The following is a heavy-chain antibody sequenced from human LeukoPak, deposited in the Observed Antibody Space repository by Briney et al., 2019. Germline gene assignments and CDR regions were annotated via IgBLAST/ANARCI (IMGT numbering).Heavy chain of an antibody. D-gene: IGHD2-21*02. CDR2: IYYSGST. CDR3: ASAEATYCGGDCLIVSSGMDV. CDR1: GGSISSYY. V-gene: IGHV4-59*08. Sequence: SETLSLTCTVSGGSISSYYWSWIRQPPGKGLEWIGYIYYSGSTNYNPSLKSRVTISVDTSKNQLSLKLSSVTAADTAVYYCASAEATYCGGDCLIVSSGMDVWGQGTTVTVSS. J-gene: IGHJ6*02.